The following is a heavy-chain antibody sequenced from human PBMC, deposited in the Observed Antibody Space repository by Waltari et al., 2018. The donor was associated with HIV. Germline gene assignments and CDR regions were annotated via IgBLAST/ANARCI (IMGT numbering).Heavy chain of an antibody. D-gene: IGHD2-21*01. CDR2: VFLSGST. CDR3: ARRYCGRACNDFYYFDL. Sequence: QVQLQKSGPGLVKSSQTLSLTCTVSGGSISSSNYYWSWIRRPAGKGLEWIGRVFLSGSTNYNPSLKSRISMSIEPSKNQFSLNLRSVTAEDTATYFCARRYCGRACNDFYYFDLWGRGTLVTVSS. CDR1: GGSISSSNYY. J-gene: IGHJ2*01. V-gene: IGHV4-61*02.